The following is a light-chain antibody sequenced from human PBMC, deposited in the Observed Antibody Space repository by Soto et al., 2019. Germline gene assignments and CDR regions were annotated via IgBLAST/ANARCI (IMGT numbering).Light chain of an antibody. Sequence: DIQMTQSPSSLSASLGDRVTITCRASQSISSYLNWYQQKPGKAPKLLIYAASSLQSGVPSRFSGSGSGTEFTLTISSLQSEDFAVYYCQQYDNWPPITFGQGTRLEIK. V-gene: IGKV1-39*01. CDR1: QSISSY. CDR2: AAS. J-gene: IGKJ5*01. CDR3: QQYDNWPPIT.